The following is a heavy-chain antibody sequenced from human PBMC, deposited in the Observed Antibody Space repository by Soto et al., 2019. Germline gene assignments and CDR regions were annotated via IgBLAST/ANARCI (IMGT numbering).Heavy chain of an antibody. CDR2: VFYGGT. CDR1: GRSVRSNY. D-gene: IGHD3-16*01. V-gene: IGHV4-59*02. Sequence: QVHLQESGPGLVQPSETLSLTCSASGRSVRSNYWSWFRQSPDKGLEWLGYVFYGGTDYNPSLGSRVRMSAETSKSQSSLKLTSVTVADTAVYYCASYRGALYFETWGQGILVTVSA. J-gene: IGHJ4*02. CDR3: ASYRGALYFET.